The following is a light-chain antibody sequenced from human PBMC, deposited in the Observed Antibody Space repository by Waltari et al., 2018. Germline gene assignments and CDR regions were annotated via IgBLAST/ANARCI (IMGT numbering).Light chain of an antibody. CDR3: QQHNGY. CDR1: EGISTY. J-gene: IGKJ4*01. Sequence: IQLTQSPSSLSASAGDKVTITCRASEGISTYLAWYQQQPGKPPKLLIYGASTLQSGVPSRFSGSGSGTDFTLTISSLQPGDFATYYCQQHNGYFGGGTKVEIK. V-gene: IGKV1-9*01. CDR2: GAS.